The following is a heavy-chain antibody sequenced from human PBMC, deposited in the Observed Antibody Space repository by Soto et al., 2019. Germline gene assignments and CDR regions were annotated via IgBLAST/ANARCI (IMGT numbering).Heavy chain of an antibody. V-gene: IGHV4-4*07. J-gene: IGHJ2*01. CDR3: ARHFDVDPSLDHYYFDL. Sequence: LSLTCTVSGVSITPYFWSWIRQPAGEAPEWLGHIYASGRTTYNPSLKSRVTMFVSQTQVSLRLTSVTAADTAVYYCARHFDVDPSLDHYYFDLWGRGALVTVSS. CDR1: GVSITPYF. CDR2: IYASGRT. D-gene: IGHD3-9*01.